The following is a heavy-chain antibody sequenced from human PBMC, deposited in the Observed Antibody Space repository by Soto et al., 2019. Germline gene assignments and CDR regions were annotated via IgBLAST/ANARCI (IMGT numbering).Heavy chain of an antibody. D-gene: IGHD6-19*01. V-gene: IGHV2-5*02. J-gene: IGHJ4*02. CDR3: AHRLGGIGVAGTFDY. CDR1: GFSLSTSGVG. Sequence: QITLKESGPTLVKPTQTLTLTCTFSGFSLSTSGVGVGWIRQPPGKALEWLALIYWDDDKRYSPSLKNRPTSTQDTSKNQVVLTMTNMDPVDTATYYCAHRLGGIGVAGTFDYWGQGTLVTVSS. CDR2: IYWDDDK.